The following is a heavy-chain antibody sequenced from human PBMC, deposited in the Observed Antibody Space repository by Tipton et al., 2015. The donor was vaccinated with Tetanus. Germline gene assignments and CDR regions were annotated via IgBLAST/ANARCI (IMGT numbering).Heavy chain of an antibody. D-gene: IGHD3-3*01. J-gene: IGHJ2*01. Sequence: QLVQSGAEVGKPGESLKISCQGSGYNFSHYSIGWVRQLPGRGLEWMGIVDPRDSQATYGPSFQGQVTLSADRSINVAYLQRGSLKASDTGLYYCARRRSAVLSGAYHWYFDLWGRGTLVGVSS. V-gene: IGHV5-51*01. CDR3: ARRRSAVLSGAYHWYFDL. CDR2: VDPRDSQA. CDR1: GYNFSHYS.